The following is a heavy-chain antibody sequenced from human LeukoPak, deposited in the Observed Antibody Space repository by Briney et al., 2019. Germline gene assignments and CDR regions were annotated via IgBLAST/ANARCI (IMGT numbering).Heavy chain of an antibody. Sequence: SETLSLTCAVYGGSFSGYYWSWIRQPPGKGLEWIWEINHSGSTNYNPSLKSRVTISVDTSKNQFSLKLSSVTAADTAVYYCARGEVDSSGWYGGPQDYWGQGTLVTVSS. CDR1: GGSFSGYY. CDR3: ARGEVDSSGWYGGPQDY. V-gene: IGHV4-34*01. CDR2: INHSGST. D-gene: IGHD6-19*01. J-gene: IGHJ4*02.